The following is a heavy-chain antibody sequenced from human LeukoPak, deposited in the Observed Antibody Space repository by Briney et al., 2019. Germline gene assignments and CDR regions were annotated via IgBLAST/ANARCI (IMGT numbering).Heavy chain of an antibody. V-gene: IGHV3-7*01. CDR1: GFTFSSYW. J-gene: IGHJ4*02. D-gene: IGHD2-2*01. CDR2: INQDGSEK. Sequence: GGSLRLSCAASGFTFSSYWMSWVRQAPGKGLEWVANINQDGSEKYYVDSVKGRFTISRDNAKNSLYLQMNSLRAEDTAVYYCARHSIVVVPAATLHYWGQGTLVTVSS. CDR3: ARHSIVVVPAATLHY.